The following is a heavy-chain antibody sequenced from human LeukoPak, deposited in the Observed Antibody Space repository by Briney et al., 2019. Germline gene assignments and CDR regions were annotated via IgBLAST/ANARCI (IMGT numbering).Heavy chain of an antibody. CDR2: INTNTGNP. Sequence: ASVKVSCKASGYTFTSYAMNWVRQAPGQGLEWMGWINTNTGNPTYAQGFTGRFVFSLDTSVSTAYLQISSPKAEDTAVYYCARDRDGYNFGGDAFDIWGQGTMVTVSS. CDR3: ARDRDGYNFGGDAFDI. V-gene: IGHV7-4-1*02. CDR1: GYTFTSYA. D-gene: IGHD5-24*01. J-gene: IGHJ3*02.